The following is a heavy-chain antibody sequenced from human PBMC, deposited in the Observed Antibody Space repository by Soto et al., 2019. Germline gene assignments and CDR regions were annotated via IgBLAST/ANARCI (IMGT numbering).Heavy chain of an antibody. V-gene: IGHV3-23*01. J-gene: IGHJ4*02. CDR2: ISGSGGST. CDR3: AKSDSSGSYRSPFDY. CDR1: GFTFSSYA. Sequence: GGSLRLSCAASGFTFSSYAMSWVRQAPGKGLEWVSAISGSGGSTYYADSVKGRFTISRDNSKNTLYLQMNSLRAEDTAVYYCAKSDSSGSYRSPFDYWGQGTLVTVSS. D-gene: IGHD3-16*02.